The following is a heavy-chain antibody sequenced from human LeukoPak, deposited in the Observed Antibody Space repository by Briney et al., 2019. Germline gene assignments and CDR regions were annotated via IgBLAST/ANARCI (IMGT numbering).Heavy chain of an antibody. Sequence: SETLSLTCTVSGGSISRSRDYWGWIRQPPGKGLEWIGEINHSGSTNYNPSLKSRVIISVDTSKNQFSLKLSSVTAADTAVYYCARHMVRGVRIRPLDYWGQGTLVTVSS. CDR3: ARHMVRGVRIRPLDY. CDR1: GGSISRSRDY. V-gene: IGHV4-39*01. D-gene: IGHD3-10*01. CDR2: INHSGST. J-gene: IGHJ4*02.